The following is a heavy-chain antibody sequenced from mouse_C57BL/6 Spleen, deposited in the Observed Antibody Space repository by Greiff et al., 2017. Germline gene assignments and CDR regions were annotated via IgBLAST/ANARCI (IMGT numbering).Heavy chain of an antibody. CDR3: ARKETGRFAY. Sequence: EVKLVESGGGLVKPGGSLKLSCAASGFTFSSYTMSWVRQTPEKRLEWVATISGGGGNTYYPDSVKGRFTISRDNAKNTLYLQMSSLRSEDTALYYCARKETGRFAYWGQGTLVTVSA. J-gene: IGHJ3*01. V-gene: IGHV5-9*01. CDR2: ISGGGGNT. D-gene: IGHD4-1*01. CDR1: GFTFSSYT.